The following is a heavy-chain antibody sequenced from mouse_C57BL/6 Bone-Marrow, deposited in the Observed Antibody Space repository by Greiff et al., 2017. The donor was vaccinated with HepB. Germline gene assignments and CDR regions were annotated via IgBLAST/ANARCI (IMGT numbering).Heavy chain of an antibody. Sequence: VQLQQSGAELVKPGASVKLSCKASGYTFTSYWMHWVKQRPGQGLEWIGMIHPNSGSTNYNEKFKSKATLTVDKSSSTAYMQLSSLTSEDSAVYYCARWSYGNYVGFAYWGQGTLVTVSA. CDR1: GYTFTSYW. V-gene: IGHV1-64*01. D-gene: IGHD2-1*01. CDR2: IHPNSGST. J-gene: IGHJ3*01. CDR3: ARWSYGNYVGFAY.